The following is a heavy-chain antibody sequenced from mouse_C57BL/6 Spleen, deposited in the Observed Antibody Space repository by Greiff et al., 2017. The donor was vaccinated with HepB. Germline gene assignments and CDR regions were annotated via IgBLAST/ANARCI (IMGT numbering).Heavy chain of an antibody. Sequence: QVQLQQSGAELVKPGASVKLSCKASGYTFTSYWMHWVKQRPGQGLEWIGMIHPNSGSTNYNEKFKSKATLTVDKSSSTAYMQLSSLTSEDSAVYYCARFSHDGLDYWGQGTTLTVSS. CDR1: GYTFTSYW. J-gene: IGHJ2*01. V-gene: IGHV1-64*01. CDR2: IHPNSGST. CDR3: ARFSHDGLDY. D-gene: IGHD2-3*01.